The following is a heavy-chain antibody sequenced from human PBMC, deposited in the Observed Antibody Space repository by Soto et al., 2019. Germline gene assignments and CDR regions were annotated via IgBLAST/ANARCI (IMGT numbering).Heavy chain of an antibody. J-gene: IGHJ5*02. Sequence: SETLSLTCSVSRAFINSGGFYYSWIRQPPGKGLEWLGYIFHSGSTLYNPSLRGRLTLSADTSRNQLSLYLTSVTAADTAVYYCVRGGIAGHRFDPWGQGILVTVSS. CDR1: RAFINSGGFY. D-gene: IGHD2-15*01. CDR2: IFHSGST. CDR3: VRGGIAGHRFDP. V-gene: IGHV4-31*03.